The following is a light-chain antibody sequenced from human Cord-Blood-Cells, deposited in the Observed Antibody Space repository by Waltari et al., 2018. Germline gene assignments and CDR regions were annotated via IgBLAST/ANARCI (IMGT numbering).Light chain of an antibody. Sequence: DIQMTQSPSSLSASVGDRVTITCRASQSINSYVNWYQQKPGKAPKLLIYAASSLQSGVPSRFSGIGSGTDFTLTISSLQPEDFATYYCQQSYSTPGTFGQGTKVEIK. CDR2: AAS. CDR3: QQSYSTPGT. V-gene: IGKV1-39*01. J-gene: IGKJ1*01. CDR1: QSINSY.